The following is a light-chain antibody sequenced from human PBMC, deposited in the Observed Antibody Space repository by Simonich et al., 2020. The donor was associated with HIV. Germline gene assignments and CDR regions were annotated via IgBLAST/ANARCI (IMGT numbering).Light chain of an antibody. CDR3: QQYNNMPLT. CDR2: DAS. CDR1: QSVSSN. J-gene: IGKJ4*01. Sequence: IVMTQSPATLSVSPGERATLSCRASQSVSSNLAWYQQKPGQAPRLLIFDASTRAPGVPAKFSGSGSGTEFTLTISSIQSEDFAVYYCQQYNNMPLTFGGGTKVEIK. V-gene: IGKV3-15*01.